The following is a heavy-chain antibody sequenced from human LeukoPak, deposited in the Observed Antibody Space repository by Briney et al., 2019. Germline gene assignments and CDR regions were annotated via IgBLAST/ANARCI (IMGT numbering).Heavy chain of an antibody. CDR1: GYSFTSYW. J-gene: IGHJ6*03. D-gene: IGHD3-3*01. CDR2: IYPGDSDT. Sequence: GESLKISCKGSGYSFTSYWIGWVRQMPGKGLEWMGIIYPGDSDTRYSPSFQGQVTISADKSISTAYLQWSSLKASDTAMYYCARLPHSDDFWSGYSPYRGENYYYYYMDVWGKGTTVTVSS. V-gene: IGHV5-51*01. CDR3: ARLPHSDDFWSGYSPYRGENYYYYYMDV.